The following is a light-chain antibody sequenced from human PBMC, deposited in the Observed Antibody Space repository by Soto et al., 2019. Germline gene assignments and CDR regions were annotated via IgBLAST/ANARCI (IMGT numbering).Light chain of an antibody. CDR3: MQGSHWAT. CDR1: QSLVSSDGLTY. Sequence: VVMTQSPLSLAVTLGQTASISCRSSQSLVSSDGLTYFNWFHQRPGQSPRRLIYKVSNRDSGVPDRFTGSGSGTDFTLTISRVEAEDVGIYYCMQGSHWATCGQGTKLEIK. CDR2: KVS. J-gene: IGKJ2*01. V-gene: IGKV2-30*01.